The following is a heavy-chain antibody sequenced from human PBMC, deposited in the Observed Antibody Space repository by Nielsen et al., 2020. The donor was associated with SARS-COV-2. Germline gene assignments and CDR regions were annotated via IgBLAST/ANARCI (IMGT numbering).Heavy chain of an antibody. Sequence: ASVKVSCKASGYTFTKYGISWVRQAPGQGLEWMGWISGNSDSAKYVKKFLDRVIMTTDTSTSTAYLEVRSLRSDDTAVYYCASSAPPSGFNWFDPWGQGTLVTVSS. V-gene: IGHV1-18*04. D-gene: IGHD3-22*01. J-gene: IGHJ5*02. CDR3: ASSAPPSGFNWFDP. CDR1: GYTFTKYG. CDR2: ISGNSDSA.